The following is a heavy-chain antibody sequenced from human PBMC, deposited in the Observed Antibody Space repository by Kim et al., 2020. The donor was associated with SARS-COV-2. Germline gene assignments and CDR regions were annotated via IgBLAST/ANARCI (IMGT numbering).Heavy chain of an antibody. V-gene: IGHV3-48*02. Sequence: GGSLRLSCAASGFTFSSYSMNWVRQAPGKGLEWVSYISSSSSTIYYADSVKGRFTISRDNAKNSLYLQMNSLRDEDTAVYYCARDLSSSWYLAPYYFDYWGQGTLVTVSS. J-gene: IGHJ4*02. CDR2: ISSSSSTI. CDR3: ARDLSSSWYLAPYYFDY. CDR1: GFTFSSYS. D-gene: IGHD6-13*01.